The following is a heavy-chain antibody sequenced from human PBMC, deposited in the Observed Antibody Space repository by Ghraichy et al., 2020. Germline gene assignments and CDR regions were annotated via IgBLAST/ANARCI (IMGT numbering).Heavy chain of an antibody. CDR2: IKQHGNEQ. J-gene: IGHJ3*01. V-gene: IGHV3-7*03. Sequence: GGSLRLSCAASGFPFDRHYMTWVRQAPGRGLEWVANIKQHGNEQFYLDSVKGRFTISRDNAKNLLYLQMNSLRTEDTAVYYCVRESVVVEPDGMDDAFELWGQGRLVTVSS. CDR3: VRESVVVEPDGMDDAFEL. D-gene: IGHD6-13*01. CDR1: GFPFDRHY.